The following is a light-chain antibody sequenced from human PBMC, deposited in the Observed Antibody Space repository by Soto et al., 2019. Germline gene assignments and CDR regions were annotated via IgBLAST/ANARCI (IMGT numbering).Light chain of an antibody. CDR1: QSFSSN. CDR2: GAS. V-gene: IGKV3-15*01. Sequence: EIVMTQSPATLSLSPGERATLSCRASQSFSSNLAWYQQQPGQAPRLLIYGASTRATGFPARFSGSGSGTEFTLTISSLQSEDFAVYYCQQYNNWPLTFGGGTKVEIK. CDR3: QQYNNWPLT. J-gene: IGKJ4*01.